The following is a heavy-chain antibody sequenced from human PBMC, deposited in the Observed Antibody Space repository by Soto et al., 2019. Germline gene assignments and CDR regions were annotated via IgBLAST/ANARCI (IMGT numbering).Heavy chain of an antibody. CDR2: VYYRGRS. V-gene: IGHV4-39*01. D-gene: IGHD2-8*01. CDR3: VRQRTSVLTQAYFDY. Sequence: ETLSLTGTVAGGSVSNSNYYWGWIRQSPGKGLEWIGSVYYRGRSYSKSSVKSRVTISVDTSKNQFSLNLNSVTASDTAVYYCVRQRTSVLTQAYFDYWGPGALVTVSS. J-gene: IGHJ4*02. CDR1: GGSVSNSNYY.